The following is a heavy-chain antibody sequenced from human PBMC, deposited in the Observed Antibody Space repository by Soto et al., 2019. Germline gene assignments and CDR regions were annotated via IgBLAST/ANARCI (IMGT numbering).Heavy chain of an antibody. CDR3: ARGPPHLYYYDSSRYYPYCY. CDR1: GYTFTSYG. D-gene: IGHD3-22*01. J-gene: IGHJ4*02. CDR2: ISAYNGNT. V-gene: IGHV1-18*01. Sequence: ASVKVSCKTSGYTFTSYGISWVRQAPGQGLEWMGWISAYNGNTNYAQKLQGRVTMTTDTSTSTAYMELRSLRSDDTAVYYCARGPPHLYYYDSSRYYPYCYWGQGTLVTVSS.